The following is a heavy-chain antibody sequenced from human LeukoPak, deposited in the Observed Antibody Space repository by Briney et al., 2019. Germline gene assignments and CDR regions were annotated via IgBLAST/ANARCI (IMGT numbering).Heavy chain of an antibody. V-gene: IGHV3-23*01. CDR1: GFTFSSYA. J-gene: IGHJ4*02. D-gene: IGHD3-22*01. CDR2: ISGSGGST. Sequence: GGSLRLSCAASGFTFSSYAMSWVRQAPGKGLEWVSAISGSGGSTYYADSVEGRFTISRDNSKNTLYLQMNSLRAEDTAVYYCAKDHYYDSSGYYEAVGYWGQGTLVTVSS. CDR3: AKDHYYDSSGYYEAVGY.